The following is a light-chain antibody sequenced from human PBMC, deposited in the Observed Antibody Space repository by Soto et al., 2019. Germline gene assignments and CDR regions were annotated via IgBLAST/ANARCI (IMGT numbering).Light chain of an antibody. J-gene: IGLJ2*01. CDR3: AAWDDSLSVV. Sequence: QSVLTQPPSASGTPGQRVTISCSGSSSNIGSNTVNWYQQLPGTAPKLLIYTNNQRPSGVPDRFSGSKSGTSASLAISGLQSEDGADYYCAAWDDSLSVVFGGGTKLPVL. V-gene: IGLV1-44*01. CDR1: SSNIGSNT. CDR2: TNN.